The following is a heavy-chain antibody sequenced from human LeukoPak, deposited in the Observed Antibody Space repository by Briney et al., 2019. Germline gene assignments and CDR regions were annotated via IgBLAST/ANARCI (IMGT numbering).Heavy chain of an antibody. CDR3: ARAAAGTGGNFFYY. Sequence: ASVKVSCKASGYTFTGYYMHRVRQAPGQGLEWMGRINPDSGGTNYAQKFQGRVTMTRDTSISTAYMELSRLRSDDTAVYYCARAAAGTGGNFFYYWGQGTLVTVSS. D-gene: IGHD6-13*01. J-gene: IGHJ4*02. CDR2: INPDSGGT. V-gene: IGHV1-2*06. CDR1: GYTFTGYY.